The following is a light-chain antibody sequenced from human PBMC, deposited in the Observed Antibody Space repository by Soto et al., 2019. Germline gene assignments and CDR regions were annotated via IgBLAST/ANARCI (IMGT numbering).Light chain of an antibody. CDR2: WAS. V-gene: IGKV4-1*01. Sequence: IVFTQSADSLAVSLAERATMNFKCSWSVFYRSNNKNHLAWYQQKPGQPPQLIIYWASTRESGVPDRFSGSGSGTDFTLTISSLEAEDVAFYWCQQYFDVPFTFGGGTKVDIK. J-gene: IGKJ4*01. CDR1: WSVFYRSNNKNH. CDR3: QQYFDVPFT.